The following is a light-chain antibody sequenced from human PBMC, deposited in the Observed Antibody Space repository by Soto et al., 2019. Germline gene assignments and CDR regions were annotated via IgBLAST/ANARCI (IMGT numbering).Light chain of an antibody. CDR2: GAS. Sequence: EIVMTQSPTILSVSPGERATLSCRASQSVSSNLAWYQQKPGQAPRLLIYGASSRATGIPDRFSGSGSGTDFTLTISRLEPEDFAVYFCQQYGNSPSITFGQGTRLEIK. CDR3: QQYGNSPSIT. J-gene: IGKJ5*01. CDR1: QSVSSN. V-gene: IGKV3-20*01.